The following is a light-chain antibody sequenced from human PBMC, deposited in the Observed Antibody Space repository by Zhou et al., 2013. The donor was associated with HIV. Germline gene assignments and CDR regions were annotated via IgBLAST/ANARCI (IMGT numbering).Light chain of an antibody. CDR2: LAS. J-gene: IGKJ3*01. V-gene: IGKV1-39*01. CDR3: QQSYTTPRT. CDR1: QSISSW. Sequence: IQMTQSPSTLSASVGDRVTITCRASQSISSWVAWYQQKPGKVPKLLIYLASTLQSGVPSKFSGSGSGTDFTLTITSLQTDDFATYYCQQSYTTPRTFGPGTKVEIK.